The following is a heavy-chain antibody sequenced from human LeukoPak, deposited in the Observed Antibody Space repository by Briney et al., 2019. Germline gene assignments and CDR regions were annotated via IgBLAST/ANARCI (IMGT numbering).Heavy chain of an antibody. CDR2: IYHSGST. D-gene: IGHD3-16*02. Sequence: SETLSLTCTVSGYSISSGYYWGWIRQPPGKGLEWIGSIYHSGSTYYNPSLKSRVTVSVDTSKNQFSLKLSSVTAADTAVYYCARGYYDYVWGSYRHAPYYFDYWGQGTLVTVS. CDR3: ARGYYDYVWGSYRHAPYYFDY. CDR1: GYSISSGYY. V-gene: IGHV4-38-2*02. J-gene: IGHJ4*02.